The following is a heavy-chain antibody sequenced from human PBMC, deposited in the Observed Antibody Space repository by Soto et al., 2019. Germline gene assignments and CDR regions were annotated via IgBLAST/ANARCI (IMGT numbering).Heavy chain of an antibody. CDR3: ARGTSWQLPFDY. Sequence: SETLSLTCTVSSDSISSYYWSWIRQPPGKRLEWIGYISYSGSTDYNPSLKSRVTISGDTSKNQFSLKVSSVTAADTAVYYCARGTSWQLPFDYWGQGTLVTVSS. D-gene: IGHD6-13*01. V-gene: IGHV4-59*01. CDR2: ISYSGST. CDR1: SDSISSYY. J-gene: IGHJ4*02.